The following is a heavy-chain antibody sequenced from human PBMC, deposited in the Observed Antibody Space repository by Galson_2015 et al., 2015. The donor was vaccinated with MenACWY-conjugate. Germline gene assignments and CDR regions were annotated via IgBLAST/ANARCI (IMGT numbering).Heavy chain of an antibody. CDR3: TTVPDRDILTGHILDY. CDR1: GFTFDDYG. Sequence: SLRLSCAASGFTFDDYGMSWVRQAPGKGLEWVGRIKSKTDGGTTDYAAPVKGRFTISRDDSKNTLYLQMNSLKTEDTAVYYCTTVPDRDILTGHILDYWGQGTLVTVSS. CDR2: IKSKTDGGTT. V-gene: IGHV3-15*01. J-gene: IGHJ4*02. D-gene: IGHD3-9*01.